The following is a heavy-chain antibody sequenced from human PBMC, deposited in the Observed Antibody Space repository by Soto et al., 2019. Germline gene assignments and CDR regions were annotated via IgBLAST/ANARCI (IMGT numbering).Heavy chain of an antibody. CDR2: IIPIFGTA. CDR3: ARASYSSGWTFDN. CDR1: VGSLTDYA. Sequence: SVKVSCKASVGSLTDYAINWVRQAPGQGLEWMGGIIPIFGTASYAQKFQGRLTLTADESPGTAYMELSSLGSEDTAVYYCARASYSSGWTFDNWGQGTPVTVSS. V-gene: IGHV1-69*13. J-gene: IGHJ4*02. D-gene: IGHD6-19*01.